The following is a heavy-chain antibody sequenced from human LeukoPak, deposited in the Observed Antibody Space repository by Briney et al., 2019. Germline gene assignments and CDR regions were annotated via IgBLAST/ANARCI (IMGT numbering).Heavy chain of an antibody. Sequence: GESLKISCKGSGYSYTSYWIGWVRQMPGKGLEWMGIIYPGDSDTRYSPSFQGQVTISADKSISTAYLQWSSLKASDTAMYYCVRLYCSGGRCYFGFDYWGLGTLVTVSS. CDR3: VRLYCSGGRCYFGFDY. CDR1: GYSYTSYW. CDR2: IYPGDSDT. D-gene: IGHD2-15*01. J-gene: IGHJ4*02. V-gene: IGHV5-51*01.